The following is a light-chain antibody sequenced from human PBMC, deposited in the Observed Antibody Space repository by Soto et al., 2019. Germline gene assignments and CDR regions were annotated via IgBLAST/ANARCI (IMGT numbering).Light chain of an antibody. CDR3: KSYAGSNTYV. CDR2: EVT. Sequence: QSVLTQPASVSGSPRQSITISCTGTNSDVGSYNLVSWFQQHPGKAPKLVIYEVTKRPSGVSDRFSGSKSGNTASLTVSGLQAADEADYFCKSYAGSNTYVFGSGTKLTVL. V-gene: IGLV2-14*02. CDR1: NSDVGSYNL. J-gene: IGLJ1*01.